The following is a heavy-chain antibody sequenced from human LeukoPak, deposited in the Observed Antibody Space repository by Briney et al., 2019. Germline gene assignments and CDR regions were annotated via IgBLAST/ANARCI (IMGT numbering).Heavy chain of an antibody. CDR3: ARWLPPASIDY. V-gene: IGHV3-21*01. Sequence: GGSLRLSCAASGFTFSSYSMSWVRQAPGKGLEWVSSITCNSIYIYYTDSGKGRFTISRDNAKKSVYLQMNSLRAEDTAVYYCARWLPPASIDYWGQGTLVTVSS. CDR2: ITCNSIYI. CDR1: GFTFSSYS. D-gene: IGHD2-2*01. J-gene: IGHJ4*02.